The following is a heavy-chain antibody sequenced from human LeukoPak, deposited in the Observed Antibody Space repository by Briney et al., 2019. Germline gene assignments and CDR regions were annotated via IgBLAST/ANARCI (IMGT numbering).Heavy chain of an antibody. CDR1: GFTVSRTF. J-gene: IGHJ3*02. Sequence: PGGSLRLSCAASGFTVSRTFTSWVRQAPGKGLEGGSLFYSGGSTFYAGSVKGRFTISRDNSQNTLDLQMNSLREADTAVYYCARAAKCGGDCYAGGALDIWGQGTVVIVSS. D-gene: IGHD2-21*02. CDR2: FYSGGST. V-gene: IGHV3-66*02. CDR3: ARAAKCGGDCYAGGALDI.